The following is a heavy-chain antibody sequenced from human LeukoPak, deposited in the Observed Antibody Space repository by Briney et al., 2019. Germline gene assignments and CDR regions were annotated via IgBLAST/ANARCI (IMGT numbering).Heavy chain of an antibody. CDR3: ARDSGYEWFDY. CDR1: GFTFSSYW. J-gene: IGHJ4*02. V-gene: IGHV3-7*01. Sequence: PGGSLRLSCAASGFTFSSYWMSWVRQAPGKGLEWVANIKQDGSEKYYVDSVKGQFTISRDNAKNSLYLQMNSLRAEDTAVYYCARDSGYEWFDYWGQGTLVTVSS. D-gene: IGHD5-12*01. CDR2: IKQDGSEK.